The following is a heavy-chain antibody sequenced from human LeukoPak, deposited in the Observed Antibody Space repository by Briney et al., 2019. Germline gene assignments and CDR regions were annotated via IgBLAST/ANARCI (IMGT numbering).Heavy chain of an antibody. V-gene: IGHV4-34*01. Sequence: SETLSLTCAVYGGSFSGYYWSWIRQPPGKGLEWIGEINHSGSTNYNPSLKSRVTISVDTSKNQFSLKLSSVTAADTAVYYCAANPGFSYYYYGMDVWGQGTTVTVSS. D-gene: IGHD4/OR15-4a*01. CDR1: GGSFSGYY. CDR2: INHSGST. CDR3: AANPGFSYYYYGMDV. J-gene: IGHJ6*02.